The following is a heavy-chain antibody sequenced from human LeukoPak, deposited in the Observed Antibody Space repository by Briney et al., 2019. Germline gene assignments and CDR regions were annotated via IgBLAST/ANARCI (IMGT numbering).Heavy chain of an antibody. V-gene: IGHV1-2*02. J-gene: IGHJ1*01. CDR3: ARGPEDLAVVVTAIEYFLH. Sequence: SDKVPRQSCGFTFRHYYMHRLRLDPRPRPEGMGWINPSRGGTNYAHRFQGRVTMTRDTSISTAYMELRNLRSDDTAVYYCARGPEDLAVVVTAIEYFLHWGQGTLVTVSS. CDR2: INPSRGGT. D-gene: IGHD2-21*02. CDR1: GFTFRHYY.